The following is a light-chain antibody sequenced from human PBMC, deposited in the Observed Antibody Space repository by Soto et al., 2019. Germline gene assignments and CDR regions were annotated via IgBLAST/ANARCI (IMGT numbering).Light chain of an antibody. CDR2: KAS. CDR1: QSISNW. V-gene: IGKV1-5*03. CDR3: QHYNSYSEA. Sequence: DIQMTQSPSTLSASVGDRVTITCRASQSISNWLAWYQQKPGKAPKLLIYKASNLESGVPSRFSGSGSGTEFTLTISSLQPDDFATYYCQHYNSYSEAFGQGTKVDNK. J-gene: IGKJ1*01.